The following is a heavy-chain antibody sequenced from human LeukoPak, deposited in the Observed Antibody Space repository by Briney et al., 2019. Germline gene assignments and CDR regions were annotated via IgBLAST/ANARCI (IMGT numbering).Heavy chain of an antibody. CDR2: IYPGDSDT. CDR1: GYSFTSYW. V-gene: IGHV5-51*01. D-gene: IGHD6-19*01. J-gene: IGHJ3*02. Sequence: GESLKISCKGSGYSFTSYWIGWVRPMPGKGLAWMGIIYPGDSDTRYSPSFQGQVTISADKSISTAYLQWSSLKASDTAMYYCASPGGSSGWNYDAFDIWGQGTMVTVSS. CDR3: ASPGGSSGWNYDAFDI.